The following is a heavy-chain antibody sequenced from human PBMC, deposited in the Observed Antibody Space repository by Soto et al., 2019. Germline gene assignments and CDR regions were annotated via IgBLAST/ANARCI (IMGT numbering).Heavy chain of an antibody. CDR2: INAGNGNT. CDR1: GYTFTSYG. D-gene: IGHD5-12*01. J-gene: IGHJ4*02. V-gene: IGHV1-3*01. Sequence: GASVKVSCKASGYTFTSYGMHWVRQAPGQRLEWMGWINAGNGNTKYSQKFQGRVTITRDTSASTAYMELSSLRSEDTAVYYCARDGDGYTGSDYWGQGTLVTVSS. CDR3: ARDGDGYTGSDY.